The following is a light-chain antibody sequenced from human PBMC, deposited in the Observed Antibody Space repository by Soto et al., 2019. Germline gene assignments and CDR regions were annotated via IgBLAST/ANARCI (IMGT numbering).Light chain of an antibody. J-gene: IGLJ2*01. V-gene: IGLV2-11*01. CDR1: SSDVGGYNY. CDR2: DVS. CDR3: CSYAGSYTFWV. Sequence: QSALTQPRSVSGSPGQSVTISCTGTSSDVGGYNYVSWYQQHPVKAPKLMIYDVSKRPSGVPDRFSGSKSGNTASLTISGLQAEDEADYYCCSYAGSYTFWVFGGGTKLTVL.